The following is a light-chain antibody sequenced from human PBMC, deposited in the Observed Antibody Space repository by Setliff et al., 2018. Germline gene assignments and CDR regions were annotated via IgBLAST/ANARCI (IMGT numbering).Light chain of an antibody. CDR1: RSNIGAGFG. J-gene: IGLJ1*01. Sequence: QSALTQPPSVSGAPGQRVTIPCTGTRSNIGAGFGVHWYQQVPGTAPKLLIYGDNNRPSGVPDRFSGSKSGTSASLAITGLQAEDEADYYCQSYGGSVDFYVFGTGTKVTVL. CDR2: GDN. CDR3: QSYGGSVDFYV. V-gene: IGLV1-40*01.